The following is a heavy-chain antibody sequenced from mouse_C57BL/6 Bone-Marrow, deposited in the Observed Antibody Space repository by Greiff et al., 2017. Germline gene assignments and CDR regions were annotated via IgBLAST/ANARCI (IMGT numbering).Heavy chain of an antibody. CDR1: GFTFSDAW. J-gene: IGHJ1*03. V-gene: IGHV6-6*01. Sequence: EVHLVESGGGLVQPGGSMTLSCAASGFTFSDAWMDWVRQSPEKGLEWVAEIRNKANNHATYYAESVQGRFTISRDDSKSRFYLQMNSLRAEDTGIYYCSTDYSNYEGYFDVWGTGTTVTVSS. CDR3: STDYSNYEGYFDV. CDR2: IRNKANNHAT. D-gene: IGHD2-5*01.